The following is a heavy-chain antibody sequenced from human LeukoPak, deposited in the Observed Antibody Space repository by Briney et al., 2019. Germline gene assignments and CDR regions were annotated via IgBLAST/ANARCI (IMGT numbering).Heavy chain of an antibody. CDR3: ARVTGYTIEDYFDY. CDR2: ISVSVGST. J-gene: IGHJ4*02. V-gene: IGHV3-23*01. Sequence: GWSLRLSCAASGFTFSKYSMSWVRQAPGNGLEWASAISVSVGSTYYADSVKGRFTISRDNSQNTLYQEMNSLRAEDTAIYYCARVTGYTIEDYFDYWGQGTLVTVSS. D-gene: IGHD3-9*01. CDR1: GFTFSKYS.